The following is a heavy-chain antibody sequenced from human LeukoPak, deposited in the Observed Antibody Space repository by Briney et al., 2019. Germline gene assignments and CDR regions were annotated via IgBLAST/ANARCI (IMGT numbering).Heavy chain of an antibody. CDR1: GFTFDHYR. Sequence: GGSLRLSCAASGFTFDHYRMNWVRQAPGKGLEWVSSINSDSTNIYYTDSVKGRFTVSRDNAKNSLYLQMNSLRAEDTAVYYCARDTYYGGNPNLGIDYWGQGTLVTVSS. D-gene: IGHD4-23*01. CDR2: INSDSTNI. J-gene: IGHJ4*02. V-gene: IGHV3-21*01. CDR3: ARDTYYGGNPNLGIDY.